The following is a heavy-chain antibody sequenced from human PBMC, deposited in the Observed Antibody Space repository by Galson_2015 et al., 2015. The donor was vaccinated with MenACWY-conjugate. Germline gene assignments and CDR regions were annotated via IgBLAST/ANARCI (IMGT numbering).Heavy chain of an antibody. CDR2: IYDSETT. CDR1: VGFASSSGYY. J-gene: IGHJ4*02. D-gene: IGHD2/OR15-2a*01. V-gene: IGHV4-61*08. Sequence: TLSLASTVSVGFASSSGYYWPWIRRPRGEGLEWIGLIYDSETTKYNRSLKVRVNISLDTSKNQVYLKLSSVTAADTAVYYCAREFSYWGQGTLVTVSS. CDR3: AREFSY.